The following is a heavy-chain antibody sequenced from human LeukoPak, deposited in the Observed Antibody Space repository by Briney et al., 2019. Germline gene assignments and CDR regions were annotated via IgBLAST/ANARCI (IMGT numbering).Heavy chain of an antibody. Sequence: ASVKVSCKASGYTFTGYYMHRVRQAPGPGLEWMGWSNPNSGGTIYAQKFQGRVTMTRDTSISTAYMELSSLRSDDTAVYYCARYYGDPHWYFDLWGRGTLVTVSS. V-gene: IGHV1-2*02. CDR1: GYTFTGYY. D-gene: IGHD4-17*01. CDR2: SNPNSGGT. CDR3: ARYYGDPHWYFDL. J-gene: IGHJ2*01.